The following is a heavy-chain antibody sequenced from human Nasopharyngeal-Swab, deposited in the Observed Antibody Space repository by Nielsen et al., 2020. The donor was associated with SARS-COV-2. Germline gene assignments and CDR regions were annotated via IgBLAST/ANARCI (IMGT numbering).Heavy chain of an antibody. D-gene: IGHD3-3*01. CDR1: GYIFTSYD. J-gene: IGHJ4*02. V-gene: IGHV1-18*01. Sequence: ASVKVSCKASGYIFTSYDISWVRQARGQGLEWRGWIGAYNGNTNYAQKFQDRVTMTTDTSTSTVYMELRSLGSDDTAVYYCARHGVAEDYWGQGTLVTVSS. CDR3: ARHGVAEDY. CDR2: IGAYNGNT.